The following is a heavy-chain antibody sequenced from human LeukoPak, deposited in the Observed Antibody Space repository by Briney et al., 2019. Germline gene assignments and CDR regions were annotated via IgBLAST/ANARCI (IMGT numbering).Heavy chain of an antibody. D-gene: IGHD3-22*01. CDR2: ISGSGGST. V-gene: IGHV3-23*01. J-gene: IGHJ4*02. CDR3: AKEVWYYDSSGYFVY. CDR1: GFTFSTYA. Sequence: PGGSLRLSCAASGFTFSTYAMSWVRQAPGKGLEWVSAISGSGGSTYYADSVKGRFTISRNNSKNTLYLQMNSLRAEDTAVYYCAKEVWYYDSSGYFVYWGQGTLVTVSS.